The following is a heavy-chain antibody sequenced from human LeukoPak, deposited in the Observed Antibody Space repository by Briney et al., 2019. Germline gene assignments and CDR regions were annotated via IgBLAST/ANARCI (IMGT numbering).Heavy chain of an antibody. CDR3: ARDRLSGSWGYSDEDY. V-gene: IGHV3-30-3*01. Sequence: GRSLRLSCAASGFTFSSYAMHWVRQAPGKGLEWVAVISYDGSNKYYADSVKGRFTISRDNSKNTLYLQMNSLRAEDTAVYYCARDRLSGSWGYSDEDYWGQGTLVTVSS. J-gene: IGHJ4*02. CDR1: GFTFSSYA. D-gene: IGHD1-26*01. CDR2: ISYDGSNK.